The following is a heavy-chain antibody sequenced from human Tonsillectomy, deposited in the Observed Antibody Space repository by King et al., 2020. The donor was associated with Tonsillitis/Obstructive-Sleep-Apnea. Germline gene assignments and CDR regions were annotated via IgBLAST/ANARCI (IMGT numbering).Heavy chain of an antibody. CDR2: ISYDGSNK. J-gene: IGHJ4*02. V-gene: IGHV3-30*01. Sequence: VQLVESGGGVVQPGRSLRLSCAASGFTFSDYAMHWVRQSPGNGLEWVAVISYDGSNKFYADSVKGQFSISRDNSKNTLYLQRNSPRAEDTAVYYCATDATNYDILTGLNFDYWGQGTLVTVSS. CDR3: ATDATNYDILTGLNFDY. CDR1: GFTFSDYA. D-gene: IGHD3-9*01.